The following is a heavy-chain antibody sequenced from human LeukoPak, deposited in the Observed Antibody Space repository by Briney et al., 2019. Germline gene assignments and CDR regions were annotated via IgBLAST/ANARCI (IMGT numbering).Heavy chain of an antibody. V-gene: IGHV1-46*01. CDR2: INPSGGST. Sequence: ASVKVSCTASGYTFTSYYMHWVRQAPGQGLEWMGIINPSGGSTSYAQKFQGRVTMTRDTSTSTVYMELSSLRSEDTAVYYCARARVNNNWFDPWGRGTLVTVSS. CDR3: ARARVNNNWFDP. J-gene: IGHJ5*02. CDR1: GYTFTSYY. D-gene: IGHD3-10*01.